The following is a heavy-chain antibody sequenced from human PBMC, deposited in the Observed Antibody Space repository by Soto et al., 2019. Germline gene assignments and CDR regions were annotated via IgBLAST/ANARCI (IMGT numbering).Heavy chain of an antibody. J-gene: IGHJ5*02. V-gene: IGHV4-4*07. CDR3: ARDRGYRSGSFGS. D-gene: IGHD5-18*01. CDR1: GGSSSGDY. Sequence: SETLSLTCIVSGGSSSGDYWSWIRQPAGKELEWIGRIYSDGTTNYNPSLKGRGTMSVDTSKKQISLKLTSVTAADTAMYYCARDRGYRSGSFGSWGQGVLVTVSS. CDR2: IYSDGTT.